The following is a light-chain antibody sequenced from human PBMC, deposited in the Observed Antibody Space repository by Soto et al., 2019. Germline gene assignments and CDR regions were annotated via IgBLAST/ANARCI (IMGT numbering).Light chain of an antibody. CDR2: GPS. V-gene: IGKV3-20*01. Sequence: EILLTQSPGILALSPGARGSLSCWASQSITSSFLAWYPQKPDQPPRLLIYGPSSRATGIPDSFSGSGSGTDFTLTISSLQREDFANYYCQHSYSTHPITFGQGTRLEIK. CDR3: QHSYSTHPIT. J-gene: IGKJ5*01. CDR1: QSITSSF.